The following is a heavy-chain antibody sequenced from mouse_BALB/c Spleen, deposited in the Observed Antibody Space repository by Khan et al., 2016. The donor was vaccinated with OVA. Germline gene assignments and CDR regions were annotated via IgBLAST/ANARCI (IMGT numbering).Heavy chain of an antibody. Sequence: QVQLKESGPGLVAPSQSLSITCTASGFSLTGYGVNWVRQPPGKGLEWLGMIWGDGSTDYNSALKSRLSTSKANSKNKVFLKMNSLLTADTSRYYCARDRYYYGRGLAYWGQGTLVTVSA. D-gene: IGHD1-1*01. J-gene: IGHJ3*01. V-gene: IGHV2-6-7*01. CDR2: IWGDGST. CDR1: GFSLTGYG. CDR3: ARDRYYYGRGLAY.